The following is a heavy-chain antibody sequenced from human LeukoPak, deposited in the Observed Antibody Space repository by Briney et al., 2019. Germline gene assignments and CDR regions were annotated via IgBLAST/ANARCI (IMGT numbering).Heavy chain of an antibody. V-gene: IGHV3-30*02. CDR3: AKARYSGSPALDF. CDR2: TRYDESKT. CDR1: GFTFSSNG. J-gene: IGHJ4*02. D-gene: IGHD1-26*01. Sequence: GGSLRLSCAASGFTFSSNGMLWVRQTPGKGLDCVAFTRYDESKTFYGDSVRGRFTISRDNSKNTLYLQMNSLTTDDSAVYYCAKARYSGSPALDFWGQGTLVTVSS.